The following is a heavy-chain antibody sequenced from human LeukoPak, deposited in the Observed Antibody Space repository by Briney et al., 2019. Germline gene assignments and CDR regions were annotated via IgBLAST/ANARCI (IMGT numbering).Heavy chain of an antibody. CDR1: GFTFSSYS. J-gene: IGHJ6*03. Sequence: PGGSLRLSCAASGFTFSSYSMNWVRQAPGKGLEGVSSISSSSSYIYYADSVKGRFTISRDNAKNSLYLQMNSLRAEDTAVYYCLGYCSGGSCPRGPSYYYYMDVWGKGTTVTVSS. V-gene: IGHV3-21*01. CDR2: ISSSSSYI. CDR3: LGYCSGGSCPRGPSYYYYMDV. D-gene: IGHD2-15*01.